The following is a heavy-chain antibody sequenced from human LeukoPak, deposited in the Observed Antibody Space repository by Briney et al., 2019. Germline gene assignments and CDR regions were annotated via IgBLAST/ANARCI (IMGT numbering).Heavy chain of an antibody. J-gene: IGHJ6*03. CDR2: INHSGST. Sequence: SETLSLTCAVYGGSFSGYYWSWTRQPPGKGLEWIGEINHSGSTNYNPSLKSRVTISVDTSKNQFSLKLSSVTAADTAVYYCPRRGFDFWSGGTRDWGPHHNNYSYRDAWGKGPRSPSP. CDR1: GGSFSGYY. V-gene: IGHV4-34*01. D-gene: IGHD3-3*01. CDR3: PRRGFDFWSGGTRDWGPHHNNYSYRDA.